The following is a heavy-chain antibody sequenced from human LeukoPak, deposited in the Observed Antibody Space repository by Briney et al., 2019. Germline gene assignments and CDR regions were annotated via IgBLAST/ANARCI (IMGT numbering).Heavy chain of an antibody. D-gene: IGHD1-1*01. J-gene: IGHJ5*02. CDR2: ISPNGGST. CDR1: GFTFSAYA. CDR3: VPTRNEGS. V-gene: IGHV3-64D*06. Sequence: GALSLSCSASGFTFSAYAMHWVRQAPGKGLEYVSAISPNGGSTYYADSVKGRFTISRDNSENTLYLQMSSLRVEDTAVYYCVPTRNEGSWGQGNLVTVSS.